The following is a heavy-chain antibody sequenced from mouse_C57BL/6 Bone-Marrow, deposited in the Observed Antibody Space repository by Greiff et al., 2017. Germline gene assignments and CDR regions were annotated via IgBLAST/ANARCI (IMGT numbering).Heavy chain of an antibody. Sequence: QVQLQQPGAELVKPGASVTLSCKASGYTFTSYWMHWVKQRPGQGLEWIGMIHPNSGSTNYNEKFKSKATLTVDKSSRTAYMQISSLTSEDSAVYYCARDEGYYVWYFDVWGTETTGTVSS. J-gene: IGHJ1*03. CDR2: IHPNSGST. CDR1: GYTFTSYW. V-gene: IGHV1-64*01. CDR3: ARDEGYYVWYFDV. D-gene: IGHD2-3*01.